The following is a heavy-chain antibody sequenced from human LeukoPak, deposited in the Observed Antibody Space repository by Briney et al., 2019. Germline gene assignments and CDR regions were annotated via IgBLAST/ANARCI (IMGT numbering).Heavy chain of an antibody. J-gene: IGHJ3*02. CDR1: GGSISSSSYY. CDR3: ARGGMVRGARWAFDI. CDR2: IYHSGST. D-gene: IGHD3-10*01. V-gene: IGHV4-39*07. Sequence: SETLSLTCTVSGGSISSSSYYWGWIRQPPGKGLEWIGSIYHSGSTYYNPSLKSRVTISVDRSKNQFSLKLSSVTAADTAVYYCARGGMVRGARWAFDIWGQGTMVTVSS.